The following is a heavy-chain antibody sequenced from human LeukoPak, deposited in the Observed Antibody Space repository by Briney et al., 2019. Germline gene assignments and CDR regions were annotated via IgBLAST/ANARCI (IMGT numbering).Heavy chain of an antibody. D-gene: IGHD3-10*01. Sequence: SQTLSLTCTVSGGSISSGSYYWSWIRQPAGKGLEWIGRIYTSGSTNYNLSLKSRVTISVDTSKNQFSLKLSSVTAADTAVYYCARVASYYYGSGSYYKDYYYYYMDVWGKGTTVTVSS. CDR3: ARVASYYYGSGSYYKDYYYYYMDV. J-gene: IGHJ6*03. CDR2: IYTSGST. V-gene: IGHV4-61*02. CDR1: GGSISSGSYY.